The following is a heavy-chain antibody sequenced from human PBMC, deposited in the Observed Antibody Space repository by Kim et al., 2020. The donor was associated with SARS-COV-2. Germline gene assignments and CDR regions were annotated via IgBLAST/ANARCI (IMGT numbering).Heavy chain of an antibody. CDR3: AITMIEEGSAFDI. J-gene: IGHJ3*02. V-gene: IGHV4-4*09. Sequence: YYPSVKRRVTQTVDTSKSQFSLKLSSVTAEDTAVYYCAITMIEEGSAFDIWGQGTMVTVSS. D-gene: IGHD3-22*01.